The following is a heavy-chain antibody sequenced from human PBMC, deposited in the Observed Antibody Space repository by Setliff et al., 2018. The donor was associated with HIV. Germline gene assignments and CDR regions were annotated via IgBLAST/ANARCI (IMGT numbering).Heavy chain of an antibody. V-gene: IGHV4-59*08. CDR2: IYTTGST. CDR3: ARQSGYTRGWDIFGVVAGSFDI. Sequence: SETLSLTCTVSGSSISGHFWTWIRQPPGKGLEWIGYIYTTGSTNYNPSLTSRVTISVDTSKNQFSLRLNSVTAADTAVYYCARQSGYTRGWDIFGVVAGSFDIWGLGTMVTVSS. CDR1: GSSISGHF. J-gene: IGHJ3*02. D-gene: IGHD3-3*01.